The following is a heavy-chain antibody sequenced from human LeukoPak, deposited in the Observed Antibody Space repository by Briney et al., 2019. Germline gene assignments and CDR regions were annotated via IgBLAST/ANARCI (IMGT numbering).Heavy chain of an antibody. V-gene: IGHV4-4*07. CDR2: IYTSGRT. CDR1: GGSINHYY. J-gene: IGHJ5*02. CDR3: ARERGTIVDSSGPTWFDA. D-gene: IGHD1-14*01. Sequence: PSETLSLTCTLSGGSINHYYWSWIRQPAGKGMEWIGRIYTSGRTNYNPSLKSRLTMSIDTSKDQFSLNVTSVTAADTAMYFCARERGTIVDSSGPTWFDAWGQGVLVIVSS.